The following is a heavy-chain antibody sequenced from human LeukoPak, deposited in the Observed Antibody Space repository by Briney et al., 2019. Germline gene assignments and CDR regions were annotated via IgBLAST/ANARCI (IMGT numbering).Heavy chain of an antibody. Sequence: GGSLRLSCAASGFTFSSYAMSWVRQAPGKGLEWVSLISASGGSTHYADSVKGRFTISRDNSKNTLYMQMNSLRGEDTAVYYCAKNTPPARGYFDSWGQGTLVTVSS. CDR2: ISASGGST. D-gene: IGHD2-2*01. CDR1: GFTFSSYA. CDR3: AKNTPPARGYFDS. J-gene: IGHJ4*02. V-gene: IGHV3-23*01.